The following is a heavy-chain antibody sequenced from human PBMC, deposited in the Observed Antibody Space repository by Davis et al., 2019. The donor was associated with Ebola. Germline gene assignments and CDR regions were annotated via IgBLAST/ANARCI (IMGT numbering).Heavy chain of an antibody. J-gene: IGHJ5*02. V-gene: IGHV4-59*08. CDR2: IYYSGST. D-gene: IGHD3-3*01. Sequence: SETLSLTCTVSGGSISSYYWSWIRQPPGKGLEWIGYIYYSGSTNYNPSLKSRVTISVDTSKNQFSLKLSSVTAADTAVYYCARLTYDFWSGSHVTFDPWGQGTLVTVSS. CDR1: GGSISSYY. CDR3: ARLTYDFWSGSHVTFDP.